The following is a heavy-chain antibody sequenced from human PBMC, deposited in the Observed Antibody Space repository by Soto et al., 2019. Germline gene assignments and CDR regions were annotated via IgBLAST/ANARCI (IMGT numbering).Heavy chain of an antibody. D-gene: IGHD6-6*01. CDR3: ARAPGVYSSSSDAFDI. V-gene: IGHV4-61*01. Sequence: SETPSLTCTVSGGSVSSGSYYWSWIRQPPGKGLEWIGYIYYSGSTNYNPSLKSRVTISVDTSKNQFSLKLSSVTAADTAVYYCARAPGVYSSSSDAFDIWGQGTMVTVSS. CDR1: GGSVSSGSYY. J-gene: IGHJ3*02. CDR2: IYYSGST.